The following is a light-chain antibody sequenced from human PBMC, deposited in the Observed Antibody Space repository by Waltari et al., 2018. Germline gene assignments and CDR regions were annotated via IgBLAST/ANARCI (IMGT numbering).Light chain of an antibody. Sequence: QAVLTQPSSLSASPGASASLTCTLRSGIDVGTYRIYWYQQKPGSPPRYLLRYRSDSDKQHCCGVPSRFSGSKDASANAGILLISGLQSDDEADYYCMIWDSSAWVFGGGTKLTVL. V-gene: IGLV5-45*03. J-gene: IGLJ3*02. CDR1: SGIDVGTYR. CDR3: MIWDSSAWV. CDR2: YRSDSDK.